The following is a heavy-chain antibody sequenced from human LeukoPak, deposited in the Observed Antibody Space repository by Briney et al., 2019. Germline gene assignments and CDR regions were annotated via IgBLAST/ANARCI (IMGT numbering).Heavy chain of an antibody. J-gene: IGHJ6*03. CDR3: ARDATTEPGTVYMDV. CDR2: SSTSGSII. CDR1: GFTFSDYE. Sequence: GGSLRLSCAASGFTFSDYEMNWVRQAPGKGLEWILHSSTSGSIIHYADSVKGRFTISRDNAKNSLYLQMNSLRAEDTALYFCARDATTEPGTVYMDVWGKGTTVTISS. D-gene: IGHD6-13*01. V-gene: IGHV3-48*03.